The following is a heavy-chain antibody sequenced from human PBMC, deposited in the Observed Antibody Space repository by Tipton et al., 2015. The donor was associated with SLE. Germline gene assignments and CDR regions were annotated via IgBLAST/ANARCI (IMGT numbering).Heavy chain of an antibody. CDR3: SGQLLPLYGMDV. D-gene: IGHD6-6*01. CDR2: ISYDGSNK. Sequence: SLRLSCAASGYTFPTYAMHWVRQAPGKGLEWVAVISYDGSNKYYADSVKGRFTISRDNSKNTLYLQMNSLRAEDTAVYYCSGQLLPLYGMDVWGQGTTVTVSS. J-gene: IGHJ6*02. V-gene: IGHV3-30*04. CDR1: GYTFPTYA.